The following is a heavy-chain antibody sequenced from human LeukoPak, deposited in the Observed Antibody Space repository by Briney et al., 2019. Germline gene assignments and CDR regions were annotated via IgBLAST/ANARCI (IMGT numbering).Heavy chain of an antibody. CDR3: ARGPENYYGSIDY. Sequence: SETLSLTCAVYGGSFSGYYWSWIRQPPGKGLEWIGEINHSGSTNYNPSLKSRVTISVDTSKNQFSLKLSSVTAADTAVYYCARGPENYYGSIDYWGQGTLVTVSS. CDR1: GGSFSGYY. J-gene: IGHJ4*02. D-gene: IGHD3-10*01. CDR2: INHSGST. V-gene: IGHV4-34*01.